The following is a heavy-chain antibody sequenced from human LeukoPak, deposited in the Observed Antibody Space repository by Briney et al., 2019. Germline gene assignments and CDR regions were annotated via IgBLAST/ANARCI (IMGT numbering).Heavy chain of an antibody. J-gene: IGHJ4*02. D-gene: IGHD2-2*01. CDR3: ARASFLYCSSSTCLFDY. CDR1: GYTFTDYY. CDR2: INPIDGDT. Sequence: GASVKVSCKASGYTFTDYYMNWVRQAPGQGFEWMGGINPIDGDTNYAQKFQGRVTMTRETSIRPAPKEMTRPRSNDTAVDYWARASFLYCSSSTCLFDYWGQGTLVTVSS. V-gene: IGHV1-2*02.